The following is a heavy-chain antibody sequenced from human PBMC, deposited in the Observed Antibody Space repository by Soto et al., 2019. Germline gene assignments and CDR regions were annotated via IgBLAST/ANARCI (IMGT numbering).Heavy chain of an antibody. CDR1: GYTFTSYD. CDR2: MNPNSGNT. V-gene: IGHV1-8*01. Sequence: GASVKVSCKASGYTFTSYDINWVRQATGQGLEWIGWMNPNSGNTGYAQKLQGRVTMTRNTSISTAYMELSSLRSEDTAVYYCAGGGGYCSGGSCYRDAFDIWGQGTMVTVSS. J-gene: IGHJ3*02. CDR3: AGGGGYCSGGSCYRDAFDI. D-gene: IGHD2-15*01.